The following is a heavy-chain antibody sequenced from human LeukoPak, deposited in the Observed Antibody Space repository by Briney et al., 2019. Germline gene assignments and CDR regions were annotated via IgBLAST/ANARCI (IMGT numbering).Heavy chain of an antibody. D-gene: IGHD2-15*01. CDR3: ARMGHCSGGSCVQPSRSLDP. CDR2: INPSGGST. Sequence: GASVTVSCKASGYTFTSYYMHWVRQAPGQGLEWMGVINPSGGSTIYAQKFQGRVTMTRDTSTSTVYMELSSLRSEDTAVYYCARMGHCSGGSCVQPSRSLDPWGQGTLVTVSS. CDR1: GYTFTSYY. V-gene: IGHV1-46*01. J-gene: IGHJ5*02.